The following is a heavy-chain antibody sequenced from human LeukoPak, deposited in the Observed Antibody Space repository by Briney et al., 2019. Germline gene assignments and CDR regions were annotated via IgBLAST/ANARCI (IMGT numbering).Heavy chain of an antibody. Sequence: GGSLRLSCGASGFTFGSSGMQWVRQAPGKGLEWVAFIEYDGSNKNYGDSVTGRFTISRDNSKNTLSLQMNSLRGEDTAVYYCAKGGLTTGAFEIWGQGTMVIVSS. CDR2: IEYDGSNK. J-gene: IGHJ3*02. CDR1: GFTFGSSG. V-gene: IGHV3-30*02. CDR3: AKGGLTTGAFEI. D-gene: IGHD4-11*01.